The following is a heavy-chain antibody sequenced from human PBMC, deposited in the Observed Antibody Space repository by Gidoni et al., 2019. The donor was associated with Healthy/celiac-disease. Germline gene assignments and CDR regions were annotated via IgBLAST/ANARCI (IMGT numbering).Heavy chain of an antibody. CDR2: ISRSSSYI. CDR1: GFTFSSYS. D-gene: IGHD4-17*01. CDR3: ARVITYGGRTYYFDY. V-gene: IGHV3-21*01. J-gene: IGHJ4*02. Sequence: EVQLVESGGGLVTPGGFLRLSCAASGFTFSSYSMNWVRQAPGKGLEWVSSISRSSSYIYYADSVKGRFTISRDNAKNSLYLQMNSLRAEDTAVYYCARVITYGGRTYYFDYWGQGTLVTVSS.